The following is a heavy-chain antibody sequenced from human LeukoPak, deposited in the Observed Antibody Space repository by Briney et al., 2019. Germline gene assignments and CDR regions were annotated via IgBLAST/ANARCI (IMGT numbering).Heavy chain of an antibody. J-gene: IGHJ4*02. Sequence: PGGSLRLSCSASGFTFSSYVLSWVRQAPGKGLEWVSAIIGNGDSIYYADSVKGRFTISRDNSKNTLYLQMNSLTAEDTAVYYFAKDPRGGYSGSWYFDYWGQGTLVTVSS. CDR3: AKDPRGGYSGSWYFDY. CDR2: IIGNGDSI. D-gene: IGHD5-12*01. CDR1: GFTFSSYV. V-gene: IGHV3-23*01.